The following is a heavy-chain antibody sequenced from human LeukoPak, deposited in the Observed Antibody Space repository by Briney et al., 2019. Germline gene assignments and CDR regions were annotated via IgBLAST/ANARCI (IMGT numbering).Heavy chain of an antibody. Sequence: SVKVSCKASGFTFTSSAVQWVRQARGQRLEWIGWIVVGSGNTNYAQKFQERVTITRDMSTSTAYMELSSLRSEDTAVYYCAADVHAHEGAFDIWGQGTMVTVSS. CDR3: AADVHAHEGAFDI. CDR1: GFTFTSSA. CDR2: IVVGSGNT. D-gene: IGHD2-2*01. J-gene: IGHJ3*02. V-gene: IGHV1-58*01.